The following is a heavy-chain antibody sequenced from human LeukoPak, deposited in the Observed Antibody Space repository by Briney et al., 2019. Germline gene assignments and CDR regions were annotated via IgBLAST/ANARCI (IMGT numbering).Heavy chain of an antibody. Sequence: SQTLSLTCAISGDSVSSNSAAWNWIRQSPSRGLEWLGRTYYRSKWYNDYAVSVKSRITINSDTSKNQFSLKLSSVTAADTAVYYCARAHSSGWYDEEVWPRPVYYYYGMDVWGQGTTVTVSS. CDR2: TYYRSKWYN. CDR1: GDSVSSNSAA. D-gene: IGHD6-19*01. V-gene: IGHV6-1*01. CDR3: ARAHSSGWYDEEVWPRPVYYYYGMDV. J-gene: IGHJ6*02.